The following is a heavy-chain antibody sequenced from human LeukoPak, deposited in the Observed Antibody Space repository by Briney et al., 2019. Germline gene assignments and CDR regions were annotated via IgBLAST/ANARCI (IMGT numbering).Heavy chain of an antibody. CDR1: GGSISSYY. CDR2: IYYSGST. Sequence: PSETLSLTCTVSGGSISSYYWSWIRQPPGKGLEWIGYIYYSGSTNYNPSLKSRVTISVDTSKNQFSLKLSSVTAADTAVYYCARTYYYDSSGYLRGAFDIWGQGTMVTVSS. J-gene: IGHJ3*02. CDR3: ARTYYYDSSGYLRGAFDI. D-gene: IGHD3-22*01. V-gene: IGHV4-59*01.